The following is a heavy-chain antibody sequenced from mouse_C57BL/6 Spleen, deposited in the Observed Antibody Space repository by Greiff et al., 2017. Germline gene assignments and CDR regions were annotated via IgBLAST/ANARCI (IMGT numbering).Heavy chain of an antibody. D-gene: IGHD2-2*01. V-gene: IGHV1-59*01. CDR3: ARLWLRRGRYAMDY. J-gene: IGHJ4*01. Sequence: QVQLKQPGAELVRPGTSVKLSCKASGYTFTSYWMHWVKQRPGQGLEWIGVIDPSDSYTNYNQKFKGKATLTVDTSSSTAYMQLSSLTSEDSAVYYCARLWLRRGRYAMDYWGQGTSVTVSS. CDR1: GYTFTSYW. CDR2: IDPSDSYT.